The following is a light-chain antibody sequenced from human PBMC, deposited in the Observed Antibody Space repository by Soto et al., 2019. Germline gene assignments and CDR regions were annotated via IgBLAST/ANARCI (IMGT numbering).Light chain of an antibody. Sequence: DIQMTQSPSTLSASVGDRVTITCRASQSVNWLAWYQQKPGKAPKLLTYKASSLEVGVSSRVSGSGSGTEFTITISSLQTEDFATYYSQQYNSYRSWTFGQGTKVEIK. CDR2: KAS. CDR1: QSVNW. J-gene: IGKJ1*01. V-gene: IGKV1-5*03. CDR3: QQYNSYRSWT.